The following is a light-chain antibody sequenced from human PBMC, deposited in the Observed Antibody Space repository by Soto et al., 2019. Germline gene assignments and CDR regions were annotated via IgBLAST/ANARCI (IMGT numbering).Light chain of an antibody. V-gene: IGLV2-8*01. Sequence: QSALTQPPSASGSPGQSVTISCTGTSSDVGDYQFVSWYQQHPGKAPKLMIYEVSRRPSGVPDRFSGSKSGNTASLTVSGLQAEDEAEYYLSSYADNNKLVFGGGTKMTVL. CDR1: SSDVGDYQF. J-gene: IGLJ2*01. CDR3: SSYADNNKLV. CDR2: EVS.